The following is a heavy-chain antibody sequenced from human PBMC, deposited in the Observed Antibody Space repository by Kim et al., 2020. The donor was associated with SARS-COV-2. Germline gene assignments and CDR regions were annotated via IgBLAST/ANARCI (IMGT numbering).Heavy chain of an antibody. D-gene: IGHD3-9*01. Sequence: GGSLRLSCAASGFTFSSYALHWVRQAPGKGLEWVAVISYAGSNKYYADSVKGRFTISRDNPKNTLYLQMNSLRAEDTAVYYCARERVAVNLYFDWLSQEGYKYYGMDVWGQGTTVTVS. CDR3: ARERVAVNLYFDWLSQEGYKYYGMDV. J-gene: IGHJ6*02. CDR2: ISYAGSNK. V-gene: IGHV3-30*04. CDR1: GFTFSSYA.